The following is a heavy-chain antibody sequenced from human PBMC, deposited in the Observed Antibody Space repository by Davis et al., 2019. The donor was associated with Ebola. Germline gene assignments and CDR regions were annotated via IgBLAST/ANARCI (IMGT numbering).Heavy chain of an antibody. CDR2: ISYDGSHE. D-gene: IGHD3-10*01. Sequence: GESLKISCAASGFNFNDYGMHWVRQAPGKGPEWVAIISYDGSHEYYGDSVKGRFTISRDFSKKTLYLHMSSLRLEDTGVYYCAKSTSFYGTGSYADFWGQGTLVTVSS. CDR3: AKSTSFYGTGSYADF. V-gene: IGHV3-30*18. CDR1: GFNFNDYG. J-gene: IGHJ1*01.